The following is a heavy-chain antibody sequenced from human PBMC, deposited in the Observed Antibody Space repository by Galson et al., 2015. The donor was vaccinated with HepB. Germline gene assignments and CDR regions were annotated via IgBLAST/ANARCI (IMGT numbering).Heavy chain of an antibody. D-gene: IGHD5-18*01. CDR1: GFTFSSNW. Sequence: SLRLSCAVSGFTFSSNWMDWVRQAPGKGLVWVSRINTDGTKTNYADSVKGRFTISRDNAKNTLHLQMNSLRAEDTALYYCARIRDGGYNDKWGQGTPVTVS. CDR2: INTDGTKT. V-gene: IGHV3-74*01. J-gene: IGHJ4*02. CDR3: ARIRDGGYNDK.